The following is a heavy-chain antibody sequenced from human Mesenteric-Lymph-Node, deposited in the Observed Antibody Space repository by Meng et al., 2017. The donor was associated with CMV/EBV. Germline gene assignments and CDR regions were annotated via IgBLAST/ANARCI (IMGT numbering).Heavy chain of an antibody. V-gene: IGHV3-66*02. J-gene: IGHJ6*02. D-gene: IGHD3-22*01. Sequence: GGSLRLSCAASGISVSDNYMSWVRQGPGKGLERVSILFRSGSPYYADSVKGRFAISRDSSKNTLYLQMNSLRPEDTAVYYCARVQRGGYYYNDYQYCGMDVWGQGTTVTVSS. CDR2: LFRSGSP. CDR3: ARVQRGGYYYNDYQYCGMDV. CDR1: GISVSDNY.